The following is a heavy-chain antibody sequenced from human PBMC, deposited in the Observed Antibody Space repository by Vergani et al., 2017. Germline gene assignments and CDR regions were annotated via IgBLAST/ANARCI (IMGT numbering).Heavy chain of an antibody. CDR3: AKEGYDFWSGRAAGGYFDY. CDR2: ISGSGGST. D-gene: IGHD3-3*01. Sequence: EVQLLESGGGLVQPGGSLRLSCAASGFTFSSYAMSWVRQAPGKGLEWVSAISGSGGSTYYADSVKGRITISRDNSKNTLYLQMNSLRAEDTAVYYCAKEGYDFWSGRAAGGYFDYWGQGTLVTVSS. V-gene: IGHV3-23*01. J-gene: IGHJ4*02. CDR1: GFTFSSYA.